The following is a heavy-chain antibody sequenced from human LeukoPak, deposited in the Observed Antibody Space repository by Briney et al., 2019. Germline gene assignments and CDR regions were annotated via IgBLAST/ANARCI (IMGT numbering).Heavy chain of an antibody. CDR2: INPNSGGT. CDR3: AVSGYSSSWPTEDFDY. CDR1: GYTFTGYY. D-gene: IGHD6-13*01. J-gene: IGHJ4*02. V-gene: IGHV1-2*02. Sequence: AAVKVSCKASGYTFTGYYMHWVRQAPGQGLDWMGWINPNSGGTNYAQKFQGRVTMTRDTSISTAYMELSRLRSDDTAVYYCAVSGYSSSWPTEDFDYWGQGTLVTVSS.